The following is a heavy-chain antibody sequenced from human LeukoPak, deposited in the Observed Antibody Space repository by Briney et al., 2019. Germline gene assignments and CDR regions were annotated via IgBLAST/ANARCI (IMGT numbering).Heavy chain of an antibody. CDR1: GFTFSSYA. CDR2: ISGSGGST. D-gene: IGHD3-22*01. J-gene: IGHJ3*02. CDR3: AKSLSNYYDSSGYYPDAFDI. V-gene: IGHV3-23*01. Sequence: GGSLRLSCAASGFTFSSYAMCWVRQAPGKGLEWVSAISGSGGSTYYADSVKGRFTISRDNSKNTLYLQMNSLRAEDTAVYYCAKSLSNYYDSSGYYPDAFDIWGQGTMVTVSS.